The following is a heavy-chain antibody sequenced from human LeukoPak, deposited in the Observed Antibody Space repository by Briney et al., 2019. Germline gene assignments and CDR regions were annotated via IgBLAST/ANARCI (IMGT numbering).Heavy chain of an antibody. V-gene: IGHV4-39*07. CDR1: GGSISSSSYD. D-gene: IGHD6-13*01. J-gene: IGHJ4*02. CDR2: INHRGST. CDR3: ARYSGSSWYSTFGFDY. Sequence: SETLSLTCTVSGGSISSSSYDWGWLRQPPGRGLVRNGEINHRGSTNYNPSLKSRVTISVDTSKNQFSLKLSSVTAADTAVYYCARYSGSSWYSTFGFDYWGQGTLVTVSS.